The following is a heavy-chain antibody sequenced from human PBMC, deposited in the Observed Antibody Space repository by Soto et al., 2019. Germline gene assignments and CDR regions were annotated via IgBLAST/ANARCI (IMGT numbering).Heavy chain of an antibody. J-gene: IGHJ1*01. V-gene: IGHV3-74*01. CDR1: GFTFSSYW. CDR2: ISNDGSST. CDR3: ARLPNKSPQN. Sequence: EVPLVESGGGLVQPGGSLRLSCVASGFTFSSYWMHWVRQAPGKGLVWVSSISNDGSSTSYADPVKGRFTNSRDNAKNTLYLQMNSLRGENTAVYYCARLPNKSPQNWGQGTLVIVSP.